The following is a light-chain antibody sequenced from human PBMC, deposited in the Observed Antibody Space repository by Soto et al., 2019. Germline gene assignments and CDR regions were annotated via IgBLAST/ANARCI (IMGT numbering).Light chain of an antibody. V-gene: IGLV2-14*01. CDR3: SSYTSSSTRV. Sequence: QSALTQPASVSGSHGQWITISCTGSSSDVGGYNYVSWYQQHPGKSPKLMIYDVSNRPSGVANRFSGSKSGNTASLTISGLQAEDEAYYYCSSYTSSSTRVFGTGTQLTVL. J-gene: IGLJ1*01. CDR2: DVS. CDR1: SSDVGGYNY.